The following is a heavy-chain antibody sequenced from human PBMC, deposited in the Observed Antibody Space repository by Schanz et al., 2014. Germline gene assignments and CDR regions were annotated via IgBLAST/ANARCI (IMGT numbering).Heavy chain of an antibody. D-gene: IGHD3-10*01. CDR3: ARGPIPIQGVPMDF. Sequence: EVQLVESGGGVVRPGGSLRLSCAASGFGFDDYAMSWVRQAPGKGLEWVSSINSRSNFIYYADSVKGRFTISRDNSKDTLYLQMSGLTPEDTAVYYCARGPIPIQGVPMDFWGQGTLVTVSS. CDR1: GFGFDDYA. J-gene: IGHJ4*02. V-gene: IGHV3-23*05. CDR2: INSRSNFI.